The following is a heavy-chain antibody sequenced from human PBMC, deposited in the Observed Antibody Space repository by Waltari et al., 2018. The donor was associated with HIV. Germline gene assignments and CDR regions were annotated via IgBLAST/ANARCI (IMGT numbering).Heavy chain of an antibody. CDR2: VSLDSVVI. V-gene: IGHV3-9*01. CDR3: ARRAFQGGSLTD. CDR1: GFTFADYA. J-gene: IGHJ4*02. D-gene: IGHD3-16*01. Sequence: EVKLVESGGGLVQPGRSLRLSCAVSGFTFADYAMHWVRQAPGKSLEWVASVSLDSVVIGYADSVKGRFTSARDNAKNSLYLQMNSLRGEDTAFYYCARRAFQGGSLTDWGQGTLVTVSS.